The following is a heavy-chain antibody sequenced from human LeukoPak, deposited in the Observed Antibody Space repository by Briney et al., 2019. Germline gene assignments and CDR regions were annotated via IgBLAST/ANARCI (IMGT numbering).Heavy chain of an antibody. CDR3: ARRGFGVVFDAFDI. CDR2: INTNTGNP. V-gene: IGHV7-4-1*02. J-gene: IGHJ3*02. D-gene: IGHD3-3*01. Sequence: ASVKVSCKASGYTFTDYAMNWVRQAPGQGLEWMGRINTNTGNPTYAQGFTGRFVFSLDTSVSTAYLQISSLKAEDTAVYYCARRGFGVVFDAFDIWGQGTMVTVSS. CDR1: GYTFTDYA.